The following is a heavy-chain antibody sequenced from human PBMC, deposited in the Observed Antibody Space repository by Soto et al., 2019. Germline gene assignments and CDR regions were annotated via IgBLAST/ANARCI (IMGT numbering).Heavy chain of an antibody. J-gene: IGHJ6*02. CDR2: ISYDGSNK. CDR3: AKWSGGYGSGSYYNVDYYYYGMDV. Sequence: PGGSLRLSCAASGFTFSSYGMHWVRQAPGKGLEWVAVISYDGSNKYYADSVKGRFTISRDNSKNTLYLQMNSLRAEDTAVYYCAKWSGGYGSGSYYNVDYYYYGMDVWGQGTTVTVSS. CDR1: GFTFSSYG. V-gene: IGHV3-30*18. D-gene: IGHD3-10*01.